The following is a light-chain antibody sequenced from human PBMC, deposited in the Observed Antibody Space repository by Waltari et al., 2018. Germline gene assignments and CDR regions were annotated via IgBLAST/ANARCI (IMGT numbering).Light chain of an antibody. Sequence: QSTLTPHASVSGSPGQAITIPCTGTSRDVGGYNYVPRYQQYPGKAPKYIIYDVINRASGFSNRFSGLKSGNTAPLTISGLQAEDEADYHCSSYTSSSPGWVFGGGTKLTVL. V-gene: IGLV2-14*01. CDR2: DVI. CDR3: SSYTSSSPGWV. CDR1: SRDVGGYNY. J-gene: IGLJ3*02.